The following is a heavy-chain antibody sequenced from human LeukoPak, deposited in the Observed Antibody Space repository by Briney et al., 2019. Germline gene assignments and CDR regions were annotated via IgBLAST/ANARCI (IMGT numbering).Heavy chain of an antibody. V-gene: IGHV3-21*01. CDR2: ISSSSSYI. CDR3: ASTDIVAVVAATLTRSPASFDI. CDR1: GFTFSSYS. D-gene: IGHD2-15*01. Sequence: GGSLRLSCAASGFTFSSYSMNWVRQAPGKGLEWVSSISSSSSYIYYADSVKGRFTISRDNAKNSLYLQMNSLRAEDTAVYYCASTDIVAVVAATLTRSPASFDIWGQGAMVTVSS. J-gene: IGHJ3*02.